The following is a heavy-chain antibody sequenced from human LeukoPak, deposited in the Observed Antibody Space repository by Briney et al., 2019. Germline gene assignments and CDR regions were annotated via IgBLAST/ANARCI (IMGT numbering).Heavy chain of an antibody. V-gene: IGHV3-30*18. D-gene: IGHD3-22*01. CDR1: GFNFSSYG. J-gene: IGHJ4*02. CDR3: AKGPDYYDSSGYLATFDY. Sequence: PGGSLRLSCAASGFNFSSYGMHWVRQAPGKGLEWVADIAYDGSHTYYADSVKGRFTISRDNFKNTLYLQMNSLRPEDTAVYYCAKGPDYYDSSGYLATFDYWGQGTLVTVSS. CDR2: IAYDGSHT.